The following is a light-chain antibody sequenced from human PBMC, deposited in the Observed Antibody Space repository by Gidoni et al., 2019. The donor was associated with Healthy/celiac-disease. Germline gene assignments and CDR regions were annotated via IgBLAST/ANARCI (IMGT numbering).Light chain of an antibody. V-gene: IGLV2-14*01. J-gene: IGLJ3*02. Sequence: QSALPQPASVSGSPGQSITISCTGTSSDVGGYNYVSWYQQHPGKAPKLMIYAVSNRPSGVSNRFSGSKSGNTASLTISGLQAEDEADYYCSSYTSSSTLRWVFGGGTKLTVL. CDR1: SSDVGGYNY. CDR3: SSYTSSSTLRWV. CDR2: AVS.